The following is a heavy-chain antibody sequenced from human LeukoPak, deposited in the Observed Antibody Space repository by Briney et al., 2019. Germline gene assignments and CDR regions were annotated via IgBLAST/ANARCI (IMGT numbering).Heavy chain of an antibody. CDR3: ARSRAAPGDF. Sequence: GGSLRLSCSASGFTFSSYWMSWVRQAPGKGLEWVANIKEDGNAKYYVDSVKGRFTISRDNTNNSVYLQMNSLRVEDTAVYYCARSRAAPGDFWGQGTQVTVSS. D-gene: IGHD6-13*01. CDR1: GFTFSSYW. V-gene: IGHV3-7*03. CDR2: IKEDGNAK. J-gene: IGHJ4*02.